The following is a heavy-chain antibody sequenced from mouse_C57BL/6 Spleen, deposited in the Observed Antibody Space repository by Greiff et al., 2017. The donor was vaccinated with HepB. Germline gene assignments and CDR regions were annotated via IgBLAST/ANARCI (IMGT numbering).Heavy chain of an antibody. CDR3: ARSVGGDYNWYFDV. CDR2: IYPGSGNT. V-gene: IGHV1-76*01. D-gene: IGHD2-4*01. Sequence: QVQLQQSGAELVRPGASVKLSCKASGYTFTDYYINWVKQRPGQGLEWIARIYPGSGNTYYNEKFKGKATLTAEKSSSTAYMQLSSLTSEDSAVYFCARSVGGDYNWYFDVWGTGTTVTVSS. J-gene: IGHJ1*03. CDR1: GYTFTDYY.